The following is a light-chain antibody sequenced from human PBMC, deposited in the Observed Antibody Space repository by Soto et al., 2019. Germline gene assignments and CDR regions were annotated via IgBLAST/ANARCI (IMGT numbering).Light chain of an antibody. V-gene: IGLV2-14*01. Sequence: SVLAEPASVSGSPGQSITISCTGTSSDVGNYDFVSWYQQHPGKAPKLMIYDVSSRPSGVSNRFSVSKSDNTASLTISGLQAEDEADYYCKSYTTSDTYVFGTGTKVTVL. CDR1: SSDVGNYDF. J-gene: IGLJ1*01. CDR3: KSYTTSDTYV. CDR2: DVS.